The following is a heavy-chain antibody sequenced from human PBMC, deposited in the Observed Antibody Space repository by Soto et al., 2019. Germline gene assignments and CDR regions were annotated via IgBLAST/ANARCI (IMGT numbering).Heavy chain of an antibody. J-gene: IGHJ4*02. D-gene: IGHD3-3*01. CDR1: GFTFSNAW. V-gene: IGHV3-15*07. CDR2: IKSKTDGGTT. CDR3: TTELRFLETFDD. Sequence: GGSLRLSCAASGFTFSNAWINWVRQAPGKGLEWVGRIKSKTDGGTTDFAAPVKGRFAISRDDSKNTLYLQMNSLKTEDTAVYYCTTELRFLETFDDWGQGTLVTVSS.